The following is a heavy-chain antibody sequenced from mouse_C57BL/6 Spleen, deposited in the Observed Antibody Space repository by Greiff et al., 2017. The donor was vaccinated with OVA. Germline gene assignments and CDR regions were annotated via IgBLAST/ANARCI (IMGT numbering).Heavy chain of an antibody. Sequence: VKLQESGAELVRPGTSVKVSCKASGYAFTNYLIEWVKQRPGQGLEWIGVINPGSGGTNYNEKFKGKATLTADKSSSTAYMQLSSLTSEDSAVDFCARATVVAPHFDGWGTGTTVTVSS. CDR2: INPGSGGT. D-gene: IGHD1-1*01. CDR1: GYAFTNYL. J-gene: IGHJ1*03. CDR3: ARATVVAPHFDG. V-gene: IGHV1-54*01.